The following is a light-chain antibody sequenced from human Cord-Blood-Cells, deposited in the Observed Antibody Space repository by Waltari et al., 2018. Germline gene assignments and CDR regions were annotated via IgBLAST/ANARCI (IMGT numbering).Light chain of an antibody. Sequence: QSVLTQPPSASGTPGQRVTISCSGSSPNIGSNTVNWYQQLPGTAPKLLIYSNIQRPSRVPDRFSCSKSGTSASLAISGLQSEDEADYYCAAWDDSLNGYVFGTGTKVTVL. V-gene: IGLV1-44*01. CDR2: SNI. CDR3: AAWDDSLNGYV. J-gene: IGLJ1*01. CDR1: SPNIGSNT.